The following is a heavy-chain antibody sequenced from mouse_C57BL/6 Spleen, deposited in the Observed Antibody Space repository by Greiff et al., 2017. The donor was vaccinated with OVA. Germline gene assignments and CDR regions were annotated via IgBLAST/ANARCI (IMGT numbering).Heavy chain of an antibody. CDR2: IHPNSGST. Sequence: VQLQQPGAELVKPGASVKLSCKASGYTFTSYWMHWVKQRPGQGLEWIGMIHPNSGSTNYNEKFKSKATLTVDKSSSTAYMQLSSLTSEDSAVYYCARGYDGYYPYYYAMDYWGQGTSVTVSS. V-gene: IGHV1-64*01. D-gene: IGHD2-3*01. CDR3: ARGYDGYYPYYYAMDY. CDR1: GYTFTSYW. J-gene: IGHJ4*01.